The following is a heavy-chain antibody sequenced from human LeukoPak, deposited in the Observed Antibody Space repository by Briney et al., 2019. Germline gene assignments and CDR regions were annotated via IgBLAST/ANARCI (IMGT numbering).Heavy chain of an antibody. CDR3: ARKASNFDY. Sequence: PGGSLRLSCAASGFTFSSYAMSWVRQAPGKGLEWVSGILSSGGSTYHADSVKGRFTISRDNAKNTLYLQMSSLRAEDTAVYYCARKASNFDYWGQGTLVTVSS. J-gene: IGHJ4*02. CDR1: GFTFSSYA. CDR2: ILSSGGST. V-gene: IGHV3-23*01.